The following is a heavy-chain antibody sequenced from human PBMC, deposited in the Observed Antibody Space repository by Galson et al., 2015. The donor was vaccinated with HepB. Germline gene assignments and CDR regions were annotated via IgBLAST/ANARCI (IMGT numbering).Heavy chain of an antibody. CDR1: GFTFSSYA. Sequence: SLRLSCAASGFTFSSYAMSWVRQAPEKGLEWVSAISGSGGSTYYADSVKGRFTISRDNSKNTLYLQMNSLRAEDTAVYYCAQHRQEGATTFDYWGQGTLVTVSS. CDR3: AQHRQEGATTFDY. V-gene: IGHV3-23*01. J-gene: IGHJ4*02. D-gene: IGHD1-26*01. CDR2: ISGSGGST.